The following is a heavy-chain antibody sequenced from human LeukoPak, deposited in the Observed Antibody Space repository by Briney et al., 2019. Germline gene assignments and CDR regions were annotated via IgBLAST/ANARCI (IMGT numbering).Heavy chain of an antibody. CDR1: GGSISSGSYY. J-gene: IGHJ4*02. V-gene: IGHV4-61*02. CDR2: IYTSGST. D-gene: IGHD3-3*01. CDR3: ARGTWRYYFDY. Sequence: PSQTLSLTCTVSGGSISSGSYYWSWIRQPAGKGLEWIGRIYTSGSTNYNPSLKSRVTISVDTSKNQFSLKLSSVTAADTAVCYCARGTWRYYFDYWGQGTLVTVSS.